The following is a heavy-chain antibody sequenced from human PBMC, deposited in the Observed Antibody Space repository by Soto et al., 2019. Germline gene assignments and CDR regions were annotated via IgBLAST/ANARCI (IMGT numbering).Heavy chain of an antibody. V-gene: IGHV3-33*01. D-gene: IGHD6-6*01. J-gene: IGHJ6*03. Sequence: QVQLVESGGGVVQPGRSLRLSCAASGFTFSSYGMHWVRQAPGKGLEWVAVIWYDGSNKYYADSVKGRFTISRDNSKNTLYLQMNSLRAEDTAVYYCARPIAARPDYYYYMDVWGNGTTVTVSS. CDR1: GFTFSSYG. CDR3: ARPIAARPDYYYYMDV. CDR2: IWYDGSNK.